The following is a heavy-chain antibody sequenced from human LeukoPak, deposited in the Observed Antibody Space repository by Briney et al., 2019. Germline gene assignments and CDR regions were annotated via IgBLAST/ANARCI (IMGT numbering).Heavy chain of an antibody. D-gene: IGHD1-26*01. V-gene: IGHV1-18*01. CDR1: GYTFTSYD. CDR2: MNPNSGNT. Sequence: GASVKVSCKASGYTFTSYDINWVRQATGQGLEWMGWMNPNSGNTNYAQKLQGRVTMTTDTSTSTAYMELRSLRSDDTAVYYCARALSGSYAYWGQGTLVTVSS. CDR3: ARALSGSYAY. J-gene: IGHJ4*02.